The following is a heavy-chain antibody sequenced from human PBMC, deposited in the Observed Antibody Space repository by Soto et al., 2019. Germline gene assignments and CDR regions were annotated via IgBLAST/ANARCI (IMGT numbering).Heavy chain of an antibody. Sequence: EVQLVESGGGLVQPGGSLKLSCAASGFTFSSSAMHWVRQASGKGLEWVGRIRSKANSYATAYAASVKGRFTISRDDSKNTAYLQMNSLKTEDTAVYYCTRPLDIWGQGTMVTVSS. CDR3: TRPLDI. CDR2: IRSKANSYAT. V-gene: IGHV3-73*01. CDR1: GFTFSSSA. J-gene: IGHJ3*02.